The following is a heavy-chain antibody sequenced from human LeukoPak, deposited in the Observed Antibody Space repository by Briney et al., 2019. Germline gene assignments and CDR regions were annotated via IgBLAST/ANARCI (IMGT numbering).Heavy chain of an antibody. V-gene: IGHV3-64*02. Sequence: GESLRLSCAVSGAAFSILAMHWVRQCPGKGLEFVSSIGGDGTTTRYADSVRGRFTISRDNSKNTVHLQMGSLRPEDMAVYYCATGYNYYYDYWGQGTLVSVSS. D-gene: IGHD5-18*01. CDR2: IGGDGTTT. CDR3: ATGYNYYYDY. J-gene: IGHJ4*02. CDR1: GAAFSILA.